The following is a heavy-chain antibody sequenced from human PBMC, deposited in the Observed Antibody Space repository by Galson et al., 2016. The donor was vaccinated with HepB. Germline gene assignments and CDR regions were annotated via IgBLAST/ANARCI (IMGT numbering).Heavy chain of an antibody. V-gene: IGHV1-69*13. Sequence: SVKVSCKASGGTFSSYAISWVRQAPGQGLEWMGGIIPIFGTANYAQKFQGRVTFTADESTNTVYMELNSLRSEDTAVYYCAREDASGRRKLDYWGQGTLVTVSS. CDR1: GGTFSSYA. J-gene: IGHJ4*02. D-gene: IGHD3-10*01. CDR3: AREDASGRRKLDY. CDR2: IIPIFGTA.